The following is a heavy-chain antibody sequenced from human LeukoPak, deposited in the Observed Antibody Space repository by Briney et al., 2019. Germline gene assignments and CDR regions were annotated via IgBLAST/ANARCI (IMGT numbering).Heavy chain of an antibody. CDR3: ARVYYYGSGSYGY. D-gene: IGHD3-10*01. Sequence: SETLSLTCTVSGGSISSSSYYWGWIRQPPGKGLEWIGSIYYSGSTYYNPSLKSRVTISVDTSKNQFSLKLSSVTAADTAVYYCARVYYYGSGSYGYWGQGTLVTVSS. V-gene: IGHV4-39*07. CDR2: IYYSGST. J-gene: IGHJ4*02. CDR1: GGSISSSSYY.